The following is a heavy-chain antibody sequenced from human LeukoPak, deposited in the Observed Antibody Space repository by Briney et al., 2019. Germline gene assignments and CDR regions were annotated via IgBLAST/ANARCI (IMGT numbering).Heavy chain of an antibody. J-gene: IGHJ4*02. CDR3: ARGLSMVG. CDR2: INHSGST. Sequence: SETLSLTCAVYGGSFSGYYWSWIRQPPGKGLEWIGEINHSGSTNYNPSLKSRVTISVDTSKNQFSLKLSSVTAADTAVYYCARGLSMVGWGQGTLVTVSS. D-gene: IGHD3-10*01. V-gene: IGHV4-34*01. CDR1: GGSFSGYY.